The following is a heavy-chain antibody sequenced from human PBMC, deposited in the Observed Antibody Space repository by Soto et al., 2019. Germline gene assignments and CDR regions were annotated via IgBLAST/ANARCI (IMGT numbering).Heavy chain of an antibody. D-gene: IGHD4-17*01. J-gene: IGHJ5*02. CDR1: GGSINSYY. Sequence: TLSLTCTVPGGSINSYYWSWIRQPPGKGLEWIGYIYYSGNTNYNPSLKGRVTISVDTSKNHFSLKLSSVTAADTAVYYCARDNNSGDSGDWFDPWGQGTLVTVSS. CDR2: IYYSGNT. V-gene: IGHV4-59*01. CDR3: ARDNNSGDSGDWFDP.